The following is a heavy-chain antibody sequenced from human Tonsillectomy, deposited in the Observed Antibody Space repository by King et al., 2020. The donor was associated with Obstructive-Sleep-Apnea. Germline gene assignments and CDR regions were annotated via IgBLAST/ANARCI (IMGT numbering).Heavy chain of an antibody. CDR1: GGSITSSSYY. J-gene: IGHJ5*02. D-gene: IGHD5-12*01. Sequence: LQLQESGPGRVKPSETLSLTCTVSGGSITSSSYYWGWIRQPPGKGLEWIGNMYSSGSTYYNPSLKSRVTISIDTSRNQFSLKLSAVTAADTAVYYCARDNLRGYSGYDWGDDNWSDPWGQGTLVTVSS. V-gene: IGHV4-39*07. CDR3: ARDNLRGYSGYDWGDDNWSDP. CDR2: MYSSGST.